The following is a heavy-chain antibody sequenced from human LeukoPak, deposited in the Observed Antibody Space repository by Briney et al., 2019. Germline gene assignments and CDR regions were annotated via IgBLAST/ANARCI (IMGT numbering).Heavy chain of an antibody. CDR2: IYYSGST. CDR1: GGSITNYY. Sequence: SETLSLTCTVSGGSITNYYWSWIRQSPEKGLEWIGYIYYSGSTNYNPSLKSRVTISVDTSKNQFSLKLSSVTAADTAVYYCARGEMATITAFDYWGQGTLVTVSS. CDR3: ARGEMATITAFDY. J-gene: IGHJ4*02. D-gene: IGHD5-24*01. V-gene: IGHV4-59*01.